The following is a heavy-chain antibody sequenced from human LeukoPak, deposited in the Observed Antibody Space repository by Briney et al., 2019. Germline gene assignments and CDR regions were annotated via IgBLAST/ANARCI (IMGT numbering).Heavy chain of an antibody. Sequence: GESLKISCKGSGYGFTSYWIGWVRQMPGKGLEWMGIIYPGDSDTRYSPSFQGQVTISADKSISTAYLQWSSLKASDTAMYYCAISGGRLGPYYYYGMDVWGQGTTVTVSS. V-gene: IGHV5-51*01. D-gene: IGHD2-15*01. CDR3: AISGGRLGPYYYYGMDV. CDR2: IYPGDSDT. CDR1: GYGFTSYW. J-gene: IGHJ6*02.